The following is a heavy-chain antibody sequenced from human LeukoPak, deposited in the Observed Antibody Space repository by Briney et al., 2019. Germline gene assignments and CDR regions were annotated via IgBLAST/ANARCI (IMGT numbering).Heavy chain of an antibody. CDR3: ARGGVVAAHSNDY. J-gene: IGHJ4*02. V-gene: IGHV1-2*02. Sequence: ASVKVSCKASGYTFTGYYTHWVRQAPGQGLEWMGWINPNSGGTNYAQKFQGRVTMTRDTSISTAYMELSRLRSDDTAVYYCARGGVVAAHSNDYWGQGTLVTVSS. D-gene: IGHD2-15*01. CDR2: INPNSGGT. CDR1: GYTFTGYY.